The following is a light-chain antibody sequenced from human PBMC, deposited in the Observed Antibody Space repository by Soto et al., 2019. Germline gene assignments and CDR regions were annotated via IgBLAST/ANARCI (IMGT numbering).Light chain of an antibody. CDR1: QSVSSNY. V-gene: IGKV3-20*01. CDR2: GAS. J-gene: IGKJ2*01. Sequence: EIVLTQSPGTLPLSPGERATLSCRASQSVSSNYLVWYQQKPGQAPRPLIYGASSSATGIPDRFSGSGSGTDFTLTISRLEPEDVAVYYCQQYANSPFTFGQGTKLEIK. CDR3: QQYANSPFT.